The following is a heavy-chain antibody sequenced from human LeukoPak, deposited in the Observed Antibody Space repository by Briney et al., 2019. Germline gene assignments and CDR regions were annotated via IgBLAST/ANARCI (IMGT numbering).Heavy chain of an antibody. Sequence: SVKVSCKASGGTFSSYAISWVRQAPGQGLEWMGGIIPIFGTANYAQKFQGRVTITADESTSTAYMELSSLRSEDTAVYYCARGIAARPKDAFDIWGQGTMVTVSS. CDR3: ARGIAARPKDAFDI. CDR1: GGTFSSYA. J-gene: IGHJ3*02. CDR2: IIPIFGTA. V-gene: IGHV1-69*13. D-gene: IGHD6-6*01.